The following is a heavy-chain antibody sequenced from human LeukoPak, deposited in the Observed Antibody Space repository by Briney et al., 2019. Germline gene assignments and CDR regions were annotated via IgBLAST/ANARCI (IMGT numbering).Heavy chain of an antibody. V-gene: IGHV3-48*01. D-gene: IGHD1-1*01. CDR3: AKGGGYNWYDPFDF. Sequence: GGSLRLSCAASGFTFSSFSMNWVRQAPGKGLEWVSYNTSSSSSIYYEDSVKGRFTISRDNSKNTLYLQMNTLRAEDTAIYYCAKGGGYNWYDPFDFWGQGTLVTVSS. CDR2: NTSSSSSI. J-gene: IGHJ4*02. CDR1: GFTFSSFS.